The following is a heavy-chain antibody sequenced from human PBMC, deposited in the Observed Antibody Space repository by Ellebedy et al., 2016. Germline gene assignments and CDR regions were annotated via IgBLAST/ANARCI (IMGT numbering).Heavy chain of an antibody. CDR1: GFTFSSYA. J-gene: IGHJ4*02. CDR3: ARLSNTNSFFDS. D-gene: IGHD2-2*01. CDR2: LSATGADT. V-gene: IGHV3-23*01. Sequence: GESLKISXAASGFTFSSYAMSWVRQAPGKGLEWVSSLSATGADTQYADSGMGRFTISRDNSKNTLFLRMNSLRADDTATYYCARLSNTNSFFDSWGQGTLVTVSS.